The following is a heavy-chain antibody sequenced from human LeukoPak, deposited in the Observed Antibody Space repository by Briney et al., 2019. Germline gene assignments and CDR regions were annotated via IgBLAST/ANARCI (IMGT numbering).Heavy chain of an antibody. Sequence: PSETLSLTCTVSGGSISSSSYYWSWIRQPAGKGLEWIGRIYTSGSTNYNPSLKSRVTISVDTSKNQFSLKLSSVTAADTAVYYCAREVLGRFLEWPDDAFDIWGQGTMVTVSS. CDR1: GGSISSSSYY. CDR3: AREVLGRFLEWPDDAFDI. J-gene: IGHJ3*02. D-gene: IGHD3-3*01. CDR2: IYTSGST. V-gene: IGHV4-61*02.